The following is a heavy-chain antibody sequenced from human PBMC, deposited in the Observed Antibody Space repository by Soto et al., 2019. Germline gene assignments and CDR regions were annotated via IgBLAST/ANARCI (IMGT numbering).Heavy chain of an antibody. V-gene: IGHV4-59*02. D-gene: IGHD3-22*01. J-gene: IGHJ5*02. Sequence: QMQLQASGPGSVKPSETLSLTCNVSGASVSHGYWSWIRQPPGKGLEWIGFMYFGGSFNYNPSLTSRATISVETSKNQFSMKLTSVTASDTAVYYCARSYYDSTGFAGDPWGQGTLVTVSS. CDR1: GASVSHGY. CDR2: MYFGGSF. CDR3: ARSYYDSTGFAGDP.